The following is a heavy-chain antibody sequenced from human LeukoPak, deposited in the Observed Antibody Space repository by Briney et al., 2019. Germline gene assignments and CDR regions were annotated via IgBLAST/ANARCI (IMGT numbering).Heavy chain of an antibody. V-gene: IGHV4-59*11. CDR2: IYYSGST. J-gene: IGHJ4*02. CDR3: AFTSSGWYSADY. CDR1: GGSISSHY. Sequence: SETLSLTCTVSGGSISSHYWSWIRRPPGKGLEWIGYIYYSGSTNYNPSLKSRVTILVDTSKNQFSLKLSSVTAADTAVYYCAFTSSGWYSADYWGQGTLVTVSS. D-gene: IGHD6-19*01.